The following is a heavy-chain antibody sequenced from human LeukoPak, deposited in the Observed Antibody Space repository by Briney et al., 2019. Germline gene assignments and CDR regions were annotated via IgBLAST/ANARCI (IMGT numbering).Heavy chain of an antibody. J-gene: IGHJ5*02. V-gene: IGHV3-23*01. CDR3: ASPVKGTTVINPGCSAP. Sequence: GGSLRLSCAASGFTFSSYAMTWVRQAPGKGLEWVSAIGGGGGSIFYADSVKGRFNISRDNSKNTVYLQMNGLRVEDTAVYYWASPVKGTTVINPGCSAPWGGETLVTVSS. CDR2: IGGGGGSI. D-gene: IGHD4-23*01. CDR1: GFTFSSYA.